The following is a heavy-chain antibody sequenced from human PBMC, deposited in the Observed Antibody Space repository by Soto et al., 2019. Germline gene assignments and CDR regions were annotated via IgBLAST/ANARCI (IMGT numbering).Heavy chain of an antibody. CDR3: ARHILSVGPRSNDAFDV. D-gene: IGHD2-8*02. V-gene: IGHV1-3*01. Sequence: QVQLVQSGAEVRKPGASVNISCRASGFSFSDNLINWVRQAPGQGLEWMGWINPDDGNTRYSQTFKGSVTISKHSSASIAYVAVRDMTSDDTAVYSSARHILSVGPRSNDAFDVWSQGTMVTVSS. CDR2: INPDDGNT. J-gene: IGHJ3*01. CDR1: GFSFSDNL.